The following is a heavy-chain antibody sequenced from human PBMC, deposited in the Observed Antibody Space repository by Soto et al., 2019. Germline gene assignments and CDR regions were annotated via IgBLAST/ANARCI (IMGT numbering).Heavy chain of an antibody. J-gene: IGHJ6*02. CDR1: GFTVSSNY. CDR2: ISGGGGTT. CDR3: AKNVWGITIFGGMDV. V-gene: IGHV3-23*01. Sequence: GGSLRLSCAASGFTVSSNYMSWVRQAPGKGLEWVSAISGGGGTTYYADSVKGRFTISRDNSKNTLYLQMNSLRAEDTAVYYCAKNVWGITIFGGMDVWGQGTTVTVSS. D-gene: IGHD3-9*01.